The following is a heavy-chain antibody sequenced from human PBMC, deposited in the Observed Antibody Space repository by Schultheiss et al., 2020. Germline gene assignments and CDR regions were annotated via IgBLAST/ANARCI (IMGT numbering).Heavy chain of an antibody. CDR3: ARASGIATFGY. Sequence: GESLKISCAASGFTFSDYYMSWIRQAPGKGLEWVSYISSSGSTIYYADSVKGRFTISRDNAKNSLYLQMNSLRAEDTAVYYCARASGIATFGYWGQGTLVTVSS. CDR2: ISSSGSTI. V-gene: IGHV3-11*01. CDR1: GFTFSDYY. D-gene: IGHD2-21*01. J-gene: IGHJ4*02.